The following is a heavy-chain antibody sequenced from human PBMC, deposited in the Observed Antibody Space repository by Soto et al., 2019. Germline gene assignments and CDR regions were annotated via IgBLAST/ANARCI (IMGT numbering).Heavy chain of an antibody. CDR3: AKGVPGIALAGTGYFQH. D-gene: IGHD6-19*01. CDR1: GFTFSSYA. V-gene: IGHV3-23*01. CDR2: ISGSGDST. J-gene: IGHJ1*01. Sequence: EVQLLESGGGLVQPGGSLRLSCAASGFTFSSYAMSWVRQAPGKGLEWVSGISGSGDSTYYADSVKGRFTISRDNSKNXXYLQMNSLRAEDTAVYYCAKGVPGIALAGTGYFQHWGQGTLVTVSS.